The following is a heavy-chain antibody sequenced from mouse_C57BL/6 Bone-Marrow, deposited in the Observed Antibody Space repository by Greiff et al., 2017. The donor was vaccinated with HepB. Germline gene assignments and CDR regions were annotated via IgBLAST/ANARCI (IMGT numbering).Heavy chain of an antibody. CDR3: TRQGSTYYAMDY. V-gene: IGHV6-6*01. CDR2: IRNKANNHAT. Sequence: EVKVEESGGGLVQPGGSMKLSCAASGFTFSDAWMDWVRQSPEKGLEWVAEIRNKANNHATYYAESVKGRFTISRDDSKSSVYLQMNSLRAEDTGIYYCTRQGSTYYAMDYWGQGTSVTVSS. CDR1: GFTFSDAW. J-gene: IGHJ4*01.